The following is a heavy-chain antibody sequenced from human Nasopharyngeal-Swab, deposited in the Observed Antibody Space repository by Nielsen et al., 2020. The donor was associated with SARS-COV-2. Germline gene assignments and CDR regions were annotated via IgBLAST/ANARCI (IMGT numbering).Heavy chain of an antibody. CDR1: GFTFDDYA. CDR2: ISWNSGSI. V-gene: IGHV3-9*01. D-gene: IGHD1-26*01. Sequence: GGALRLSCAASGFTFDDYAMHWVRQAPGKGLEWVSGISWNSGSIGYADSVKGRFTISRDNAKNSLYLQMNSLRAEDTALYYCAKGSSWEAYTWFDPWGQGTLVTVSS. CDR3: AKGSSWEAYTWFDP. J-gene: IGHJ5*02.